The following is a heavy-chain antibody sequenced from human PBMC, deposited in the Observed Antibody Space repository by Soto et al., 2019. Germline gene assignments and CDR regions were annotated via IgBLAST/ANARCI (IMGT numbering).Heavy chain of an antibody. Sequence: GGSLRLSCVASGFTFSTYALSWVRQAPGKGLEWVSIISGGGATTYNVDSVKGRFTISRDNSKNTFYLQMNSLRAEDTAVYYCAKFGMATTKRSPPYYFDYWGQGTLVTVSS. CDR1: GFTFSTYA. CDR3: AKFGMATTKRSPPYYFDY. CDR2: ISGGGATT. V-gene: IGHV3-23*01. D-gene: IGHD1-1*01. J-gene: IGHJ4*02.